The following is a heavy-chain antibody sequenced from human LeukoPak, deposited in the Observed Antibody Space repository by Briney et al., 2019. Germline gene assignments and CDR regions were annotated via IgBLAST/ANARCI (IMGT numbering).Heavy chain of an antibody. CDR2: INPSGGST. CDR3: AREYTTGWPFDY. Sequence: ASVKVSCKASGYTFTSYYMHWVRQAPGQGLEWMGIINPSGGSTGYAQKFQGRVTMTRDTSTSIVYMELSSLRSEDTAVYYCAREYTTGWPFDYWGQGTLVTVSS. V-gene: IGHV1-46*01. D-gene: IGHD6-19*01. J-gene: IGHJ4*02. CDR1: GYTFTSYY.